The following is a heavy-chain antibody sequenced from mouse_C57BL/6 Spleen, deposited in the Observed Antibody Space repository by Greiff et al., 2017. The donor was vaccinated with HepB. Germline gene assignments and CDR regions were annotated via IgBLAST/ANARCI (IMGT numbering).Heavy chain of an antibody. D-gene: IGHD1-1*01. CDR2: ISSGGSYT. CDR3: ASYGSTYYFDY. Sequence: VQLKESGGDLVKPGGSLKLSCAASGFTFSSYGMSWVRQTPDKRLEWVATISSGGSYTYYPDSVKGRFTISRDNAKNTLYLQMSSLKSEDTAMYYCASYGSTYYFDYWGQGTTLTVSS. J-gene: IGHJ2*01. V-gene: IGHV5-6*01. CDR1: GFTFSSYG.